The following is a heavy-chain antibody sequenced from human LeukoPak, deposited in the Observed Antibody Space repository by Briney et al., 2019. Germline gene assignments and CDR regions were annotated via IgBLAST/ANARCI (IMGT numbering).Heavy chain of an antibody. CDR3: GRVPYGNFHYYYMDV. V-gene: IGHV3-53*01. CDR1: CFTDHSNY. J-gene: IGHJ6*03. CDR2: IYSACST. D-gene: IGHD3-10*01. Sequence: GGSVTHLCSASCFTDHSNYMTWVRQAPGKGPEGVSVIYSACSTYYEDSVQGRFTISRDNSKKILYLQMSNLRVEDPAVYYWGRVPYGNFHYYYMDVWGKVTTVTVAS.